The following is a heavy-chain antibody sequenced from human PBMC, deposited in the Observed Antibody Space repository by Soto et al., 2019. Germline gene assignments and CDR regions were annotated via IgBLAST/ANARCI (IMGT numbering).Heavy chain of an antibody. D-gene: IGHD3-10*01. CDR3: ARALLWFGDPEYDIYY. J-gene: IGHJ4*02. CDR2: IYYSGST. V-gene: IGHV4-31*03. Sequence: SETLSLTCTVSGGSISSGGYYWSWIRQHPGKGLEWIGYIYYSGSTYYNPSLKSRVTISVDTSKNQFSLKLSSVTAADTAVYYCARALLWFGDPEYDIYYWGQGTLVTVSS. CDR1: GGSISSGGYY.